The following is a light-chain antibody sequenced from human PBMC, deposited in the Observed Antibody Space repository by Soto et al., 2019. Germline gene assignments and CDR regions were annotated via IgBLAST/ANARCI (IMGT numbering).Light chain of an antibody. CDR3: QQYNNWPPST. Sequence: EIGMTQSPATLSGSPGERATLSCRASQSVSSNLAWYQQKPGQAPRLLIYGASTRATGIPARFSGSGSGTEFTLTISSLQSEDFAVYYCQQYNNWPPSTFGGGTKVEIK. CDR1: QSVSSN. CDR2: GAS. J-gene: IGKJ4*01. V-gene: IGKV3-15*01.